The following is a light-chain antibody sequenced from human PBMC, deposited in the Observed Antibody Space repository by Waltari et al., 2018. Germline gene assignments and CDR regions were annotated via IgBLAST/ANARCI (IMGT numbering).Light chain of an antibody. CDR1: QSLSYSSNNKNY. J-gene: IGKJ2*01. V-gene: IGKV4-1*01. CDR2: WTS. CDR3: QQYYSTPYT. Sequence: DIVMTQSPDSLAVSLGERATINCKSSQSLSYSSNNKNYLAWYQQRPGTPPKLLIYWTSTRESGVPDRFSGSGSGTDFTLTISSLQAEDVAVYYCQQYYSTPYTFGQGTKLEIK.